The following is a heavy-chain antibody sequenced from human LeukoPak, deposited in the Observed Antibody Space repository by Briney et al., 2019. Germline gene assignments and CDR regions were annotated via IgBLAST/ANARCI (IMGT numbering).Heavy chain of an antibody. CDR1: GGSFSSSSYS. CDR3: ARRGFSGHGSIYAMDV. Sequence: SETLSLTCTVSGGSFSSSSYSWAWIRQSPWKGLEWIGTIYYSGSTYYNPSLKSRVTISVDTSKNQFSLNLSSVTAADTAVFHCARRGFSGHGSIYAMDVWGQGTTVTVSS. V-gene: IGHV4-39*01. J-gene: IGHJ6*02. D-gene: IGHD5-12*01. CDR2: IYYSGST.